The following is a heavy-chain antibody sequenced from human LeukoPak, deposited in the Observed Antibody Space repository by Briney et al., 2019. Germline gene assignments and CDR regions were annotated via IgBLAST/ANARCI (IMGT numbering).Heavy chain of an antibody. D-gene: IGHD3-3*01. V-gene: IGHV3-23*01. Sequence: PGGSLRLSCAASGFPLGDLTWVRQAPGKGLEWVSTFHGAGGSTLYSDSVKGRFTVSRDNSKNTLYLQMNSLRAEDTAVYYGSKRRPGRNKESPGRFFDYWGQGTLVTVSS. J-gene: IGHJ4*02. CDR1: GFPLGD. CDR3: SKRRPGRNKESPGRFFDY. CDR2: FHGAGGST.